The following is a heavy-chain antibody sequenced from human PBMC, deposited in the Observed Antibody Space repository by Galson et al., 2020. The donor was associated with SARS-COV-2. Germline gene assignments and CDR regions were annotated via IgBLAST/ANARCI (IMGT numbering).Heavy chain of an antibody. CDR3: AAATLDLNSPWRFGGFDM. J-gene: IGHJ3*02. CDR1: GFTSGNYA. V-gene: IGHV3-23*01. D-gene: IGHD2-15*01. CDR2: MGINSYT. Sequence: GEYLKLSCAASGFTSGNYAMSWVRQTPGKGLEWVASMGINSYTYYTDSVKGRFTISRDNSQNTLFLQMKYLRADDTALYYCAAATLDLNSPWRFGGFDMWGRGTDVTVSS.